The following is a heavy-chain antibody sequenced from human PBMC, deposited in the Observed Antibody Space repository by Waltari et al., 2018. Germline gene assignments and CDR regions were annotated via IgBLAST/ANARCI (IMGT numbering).Heavy chain of an antibody. CDR3: ARGAGQDIVFMVYTV. Sequence: DVQLVESGGGLVKPGGSLRLSCAGSGFTFSYACMNWVRQAPGRGWGWFSRLSGSAALTDYADSVKGRFIISRENSKNTLFLQMNSLRAEDTAVYYCARGAGQDIVFMVYTVWGQGTLVTVSS. V-gene: IGHV3-23*04. J-gene: IGHJ4*02. D-gene: IGHD2-8*01. CDR2: LSGSAALT. CDR1: GFTFSYAC.